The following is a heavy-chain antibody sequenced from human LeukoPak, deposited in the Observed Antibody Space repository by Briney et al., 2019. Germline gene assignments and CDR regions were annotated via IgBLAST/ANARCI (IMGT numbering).Heavy chain of an antibody. CDR2: IYHSGST. CDR3: ARYLDYGGNSRVFQH. D-gene: IGHD4-23*01. J-gene: IGHJ1*01. V-gene: IGHV4-38-2*02. CDR1: GYSISSGFY. Sequence: SETLSLTCTVSGYSISSGFYWGWIRQPPGKGLECIGSIYHSGSTYYNPSLKSRVTISVDTSKNQFSLKLSSVTAADTAVYYCARYLDYGGNSRVFQHWGQGTLVTVSS.